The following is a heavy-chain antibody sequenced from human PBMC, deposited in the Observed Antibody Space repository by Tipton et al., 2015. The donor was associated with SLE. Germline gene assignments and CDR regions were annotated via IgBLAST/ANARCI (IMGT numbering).Heavy chain of an antibody. J-gene: IGHJ5*02. D-gene: IGHD2-2*01. Sequence: TLSLTCTVSGGSISSSSYYWGWIRQPPGKGLEWIGSIYYSGSTYYNPSLKSRVTISVDTSKNQFSLKLGSVTAADTAVYYCARDPGDIVVVPAAARWFDPWGQGTLVTVSS. CDR2: IYYSGST. CDR3: ARDPGDIVVVPAAARWFDP. CDR1: GGSISSSSYY. V-gene: IGHV4-39*07.